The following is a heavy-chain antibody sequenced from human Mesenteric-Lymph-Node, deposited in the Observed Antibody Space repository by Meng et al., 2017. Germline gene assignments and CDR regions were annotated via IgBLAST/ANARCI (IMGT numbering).Heavy chain of an antibody. CDR1: GFTVSSNY. CDR3: ARGFLSVSGAFDY. D-gene: IGHD6-19*01. Sequence: VQLVESGGGVVQPGRSLRLSCAASGFTVSSNYMTWVRQAPGKGLEWVSIIYSRGSTYYADSVKGRFTISRDNSKNTLFLQMNSLRAEDTAVYYCARGFLSVSGAFDYWGQGTLATVSS. V-gene: IGHV3-66*02. J-gene: IGHJ4*02. CDR2: IYSRGST.